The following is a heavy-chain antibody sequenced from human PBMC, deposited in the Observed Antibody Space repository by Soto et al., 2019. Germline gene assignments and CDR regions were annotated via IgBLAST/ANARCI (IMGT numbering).Heavy chain of an antibody. J-gene: IGHJ2*01. V-gene: IGHV4-59*11. CDR1: GDAITRHY. CDR2: FFHTGTA. D-gene: IGHD4-17*01. CDR3: ARNYGGNSQFFDL. Sequence: SETLSLTCSVSGDAITRHYWSWIRQSPGKGLEWLGYFFHTGTALYNPSLRSRITMSVDTSKNQFSLKLTSVIPADTAVYFCARNYGGNSQFFDLWGRGTLVTVSS.